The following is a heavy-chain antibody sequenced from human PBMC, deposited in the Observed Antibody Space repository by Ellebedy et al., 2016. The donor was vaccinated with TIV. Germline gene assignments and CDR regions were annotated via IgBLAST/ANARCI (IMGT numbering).Heavy chain of an antibody. D-gene: IGHD4-17*01. J-gene: IGHJ2*01. V-gene: IGHV3-7*01. CDR2: IKQDESEI. CDR3: ARAIYGASYL. Sequence: GESLKISCSGSGFSFSRHWMSWVRQAPGKGLEWVANIKQDESEIYYVDSVRGRFTTSRDYAGNSLFLQMNSLGAEDTAVYYCARAIYGASYLWGRGTLVTVSS. CDR1: GFSFSRHW.